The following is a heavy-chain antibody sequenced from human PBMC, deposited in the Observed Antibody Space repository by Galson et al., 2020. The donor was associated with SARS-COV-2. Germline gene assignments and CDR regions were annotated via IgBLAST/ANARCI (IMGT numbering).Heavy chain of an antibody. CDR2: IRDNGGST. V-gene: IGHV3-23*01. Sequence: GESLKISCAASGFTFSTYAMSWVRQAPGKGLEWVPAIRDNGGSTNYADSVKGRFTISRDNSKNTLYLQMNSLRVEDTAVYYCAKGGYSYGYGSGGQGTLVTVSS. J-gene: IGHJ4*02. CDR1: GFTFSTYA. CDR3: AKGGYSYGYGS. D-gene: IGHD5-18*01.